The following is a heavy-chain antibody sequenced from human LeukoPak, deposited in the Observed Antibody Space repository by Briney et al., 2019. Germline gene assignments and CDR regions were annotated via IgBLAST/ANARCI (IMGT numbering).Heavy chain of an antibody. Sequence: SETLTLTCAVYGGSFSGYYWSWIRQPPGKGLEWIGEINHSGSTNYNPSLKSRVTISVDTSKNQFSLKLRSVTAADTAVYYCARAPVSSIAAGGFGYWGQGTLVTVSS. CDR1: GGSFSGYY. CDR2: INHSGST. V-gene: IGHV4-34*01. J-gene: IGHJ4*02. D-gene: IGHD6-6*01. CDR3: ARAPVSSIAAGGFGY.